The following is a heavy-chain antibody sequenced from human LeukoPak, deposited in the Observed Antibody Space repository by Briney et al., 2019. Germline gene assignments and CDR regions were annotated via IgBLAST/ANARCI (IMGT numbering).Heavy chain of an antibody. CDR1: GFTFSSYS. V-gene: IGHV3-21*01. Sequence: PGGSLRLSCAASGFTFSSYSMNWVRQAPGKGLEWVSSISSSSSYIYYADSVKGRFTISRDNAKNSLYLQMNSLRAEDTAVYYCARGREDTIVVVPAAIPNYWGQGTLVTVSS. D-gene: IGHD2-2*01. J-gene: IGHJ4*02. CDR2: ISSSSSYI. CDR3: ARGREDTIVVVPAAIPNY.